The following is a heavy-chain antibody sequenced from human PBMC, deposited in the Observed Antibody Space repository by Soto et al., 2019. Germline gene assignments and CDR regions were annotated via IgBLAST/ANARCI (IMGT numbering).Heavy chain of an antibody. Sequence: SETLSLTCTVSGGSISSGGYYWSWIRQHPGKGLEWIGYIYYSGSTYYNPSLKSRVTISVDTSKNQFSLKLSSVTAADTAVYYCASSGDCSSTSCYPDFDYWGQGTLVTVSS. CDR1: GGSISSGGYY. CDR3: ASSGDCSSTSCYPDFDY. V-gene: IGHV4-31*03. J-gene: IGHJ4*02. CDR2: IYYSGST. D-gene: IGHD2-2*01.